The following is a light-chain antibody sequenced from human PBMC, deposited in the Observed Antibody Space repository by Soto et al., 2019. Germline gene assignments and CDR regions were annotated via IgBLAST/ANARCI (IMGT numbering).Light chain of an antibody. J-gene: IGLJ1*01. V-gene: IGLV2-14*01. CDR3: SSYTSSSTPYV. CDR1: SSDVGGYNY. Sequence: QSVLTQPASGTGSPGQSSTISSTGTSSDVGGYNYVSWYQQHPVKAPKLMIYDVTNRPSGVSDRFSGSKSGNTASLTISGLQAEDEADYYCSSYTSSSTPYVFGTGTKVTVL. CDR2: DVT.